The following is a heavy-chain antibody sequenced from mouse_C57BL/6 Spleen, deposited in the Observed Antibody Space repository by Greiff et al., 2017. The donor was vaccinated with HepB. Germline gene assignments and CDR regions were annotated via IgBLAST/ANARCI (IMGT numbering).Heavy chain of an antibody. D-gene: IGHD2-2*01. Sequence: EVQLVESGPGLVKPSQSLSLTCSVTGYSITSGYYWNWIRQFPGNKLEWMGYISYDGSNNYNPSLKNRISITRDTSKNQFFLKLDSVTTEDTATYYCAREDGYGWYFDVWGTGTTVTVSS. CDR3: AREDGYGWYFDV. V-gene: IGHV3-6*01. CDR2: ISYDGSN. CDR1: GYSITSGYY. J-gene: IGHJ1*03.